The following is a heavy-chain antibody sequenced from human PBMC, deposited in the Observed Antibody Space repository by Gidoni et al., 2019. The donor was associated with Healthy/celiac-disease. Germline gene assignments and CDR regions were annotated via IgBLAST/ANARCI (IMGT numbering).Heavy chain of an antibody. CDR2: IKSKTDGGTT. CDR1: GFTFSNAW. D-gene: IGHD6-13*01. CDR3: TSRGMAYSSRGKIFDY. J-gene: IGHJ4*02. Sequence: EVQLVESGGGLVKPGGSLRLSCAASGFTFSNAWMSWVRQAPGKGLEWVGRIKSKTDGGTTDYAAPVKGRFTISRDDSKNTLYLQMNSLKPEYTAVYYCTSRGMAYSSRGKIFDYWGQGTLVTVSS. V-gene: IGHV3-15*01.